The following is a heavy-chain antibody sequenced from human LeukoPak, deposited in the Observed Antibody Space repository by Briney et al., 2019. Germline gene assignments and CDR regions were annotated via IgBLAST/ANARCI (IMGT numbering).Heavy chain of an antibody. V-gene: IGHV3-23*01. CDR3: ALLGLN. D-gene: IGHD2-15*01. J-gene: IGHJ4*02. CDR2: MVGSGYTT. CDR1: GFTFSSYA. Sequence: PGGSLRLSCVGSGFTFSSYAMSWVRQAPGKGVEWVSSMVGSGYTTYYAASVKGRFTISRDNSKHTVYPQINSLRAEDTAVYYCALLGLNWGQGTLVTVSS.